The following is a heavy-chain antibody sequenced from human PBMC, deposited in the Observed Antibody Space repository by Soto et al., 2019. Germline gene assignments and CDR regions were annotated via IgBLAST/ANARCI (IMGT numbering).Heavy chain of an antibody. CDR3: AKEYRVRFLEWPPPAGDAFDI. CDR2: ISGSGGST. J-gene: IGHJ3*02. Sequence: GGSLRLSCASSGFTFSSYAMSWVRQAPGKGLEWVSAISGSGGSTYYADSVKGRFTISRDNSKNTLYLQMNSLRAEDTAVYYCAKEYRVRFLEWPPPAGDAFDIWGQGTMVTVSS. V-gene: IGHV3-23*01. CDR1: GFTFSSYA. D-gene: IGHD3-3*01.